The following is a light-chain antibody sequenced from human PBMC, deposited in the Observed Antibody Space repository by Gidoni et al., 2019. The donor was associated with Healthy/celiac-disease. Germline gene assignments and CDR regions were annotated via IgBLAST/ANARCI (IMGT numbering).Light chain of an antibody. J-gene: IGLJ3*02. V-gene: IGLV3-19*01. CDR1: SLRSYY. Sequence: SSELTQDSAVSVALGQTVRITCQGDSLRSYYASWYQQKPGQAPVLVIYGKNNRPSGIPDRFSSSSSGNTASLTITGAQAEDEADYYCNSRDSSGNYWVFGGGTKLTVL. CDR3: NSRDSSGNYWV. CDR2: GKN.